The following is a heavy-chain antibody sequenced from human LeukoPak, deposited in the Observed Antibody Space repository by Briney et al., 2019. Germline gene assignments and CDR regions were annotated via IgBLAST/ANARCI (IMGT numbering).Heavy chain of an antibody. J-gene: IGHJ4*02. Sequence: SETLSLTCTVSGGSISGYYWSWIRQPPGKGLEWIGEINHSGSTNYNPSLKSRVTISVDTSKNQFSLKLSSVTAADTAVYYCARLYYDYVWGSYHFDYWGQGTLVTVSS. CDR2: INHSGST. D-gene: IGHD3-16*01. V-gene: IGHV4-34*01. CDR3: ARLYYDYVWGSYHFDY. CDR1: GGSISGYY.